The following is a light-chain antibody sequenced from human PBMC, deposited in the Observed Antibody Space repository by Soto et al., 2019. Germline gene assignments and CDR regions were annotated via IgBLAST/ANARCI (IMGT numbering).Light chain of an antibody. CDR2: GAS. Sequence: EIVMTQSPATLSVYTGERATHSCRASQSVSTNLAWYQQKPGQGPRLLIFGASTRAIGIPARFSGSGSGTDFTLTISRLEPEDFAVYYCQQYGASPPLSFGGGTKVDI. CDR3: QQYGASPPLS. V-gene: IGKV3-15*01. J-gene: IGKJ4*01. CDR1: QSVSTN.